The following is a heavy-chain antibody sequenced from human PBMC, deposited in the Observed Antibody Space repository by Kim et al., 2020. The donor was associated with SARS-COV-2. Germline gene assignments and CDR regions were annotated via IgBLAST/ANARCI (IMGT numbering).Heavy chain of an antibody. Sequence: GGSLRLSCAASGFTFSSYGMHWVRQAPGKGLEWVAVIWYDGSNKYYADSVKGRFTISRDNSKNTLYLQMNSLRAEDTAVYYCARDRLSRLMITFGGVIDYGIDGWGQETTVTVSS. CDR1: GFTFSSYG. CDR3: ARDRLSRLMITFGGVIDYGIDG. D-gene: IGHD3-16*02. V-gene: IGHV3-33*01. J-gene: IGHJ6*02. CDR2: IWYDGSNK.